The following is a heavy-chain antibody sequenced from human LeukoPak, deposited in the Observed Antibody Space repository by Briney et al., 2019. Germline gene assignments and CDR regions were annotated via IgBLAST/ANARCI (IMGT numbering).Heavy chain of an antibody. J-gene: IGHJ3*02. Sequence: PGGSLRLSCVASGFTLNSYEMNWVRQAPGKGLEGVSYISSSSSTTRYADSVKGRFTISRDNAKNSLYLQMNSLRAEDTAIYYCARDKALLLYASDAFDIWGQGTMVTVSS. V-gene: IGHV3-48*03. CDR3: ARDKALLLYASDAFDI. CDR1: GFTLNSYE. CDR2: ISSSSSTT. D-gene: IGHD2-2*02.